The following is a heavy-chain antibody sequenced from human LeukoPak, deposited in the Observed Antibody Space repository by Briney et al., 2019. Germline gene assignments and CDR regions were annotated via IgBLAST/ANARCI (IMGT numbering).Heavy chain of an antibody. CDR3: ARDGDLSTRWGPNAFDI. J-gene: IGHJ3*02. CDR2: ISSSSSYI. Sequence: GGSLRLSCAASGFTFSSYGMNWVRQAPGKGLEWVSSISSSSSYIYYADSVKGRFTISRDNAKNSLYLQMNSLRAEDTAVYYCARDGDLSTRWGPNAFDIWGQGTMVTVSS. D-gene: IGHD3-16*02. V-gene: IGHV3-21*01. CDR1: GFTFSSYG.